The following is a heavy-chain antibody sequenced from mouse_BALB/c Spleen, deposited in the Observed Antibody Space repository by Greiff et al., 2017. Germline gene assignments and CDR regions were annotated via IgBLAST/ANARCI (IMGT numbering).Heavy chain of an antibody. J-gene: IGHJ2*01. Sequence: ESGPGLVKPSQSLSLTCSVTGYSITSGYYWNWIRQFPGNKLEWMGYISYDGSNNYNPSLKNRISITRDTSKNQFFLKLNSVTTEDTATYYCARSFITSPYFDYWGQGTTLTVSS. CDR2: ISYDGSN. CDR3: ARSFITSPYFDY. CDR1: GYSITSGYY. D-gene: IGHD1-1*01. V-gene: IGHV3-6*02.